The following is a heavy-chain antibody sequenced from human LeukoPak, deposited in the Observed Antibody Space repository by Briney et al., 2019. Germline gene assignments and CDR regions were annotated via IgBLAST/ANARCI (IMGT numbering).Heavy chain of an antibody. CDR2: INPNIGGT. Sequence: ASVKVSCMASGYTFTGYYMHVVRQAPGQGLEWMGWINPNIGGTNYAQKFQGRVTMTRDTSISTAYMELSRLRSDDTAVYYCARDWGGYSGYDSPYWYFDLWGRGPLVTVSS. J-gene: IGHJ2*01. V-gene: IGHV1-2*02. D-gene: IGHD5-12*01. CDR3: ARDWGGYSGYDSPYWYFDL. CDR1: GYTFTGYY.